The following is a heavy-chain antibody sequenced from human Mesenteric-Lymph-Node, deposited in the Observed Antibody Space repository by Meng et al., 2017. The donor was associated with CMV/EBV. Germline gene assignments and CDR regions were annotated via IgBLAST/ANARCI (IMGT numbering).Heavy chain of an antibody. CDR1: GFTFGTYV. CDR3: AKERVRYCAGGSCYRAFDD. CDR2: VWYDGSDK. D-gene: IGHD2-8*02. J-gene: IGHJ4*02. V-gene: IGHV3-33*06. Sequence: GGSLRLSCAASGFTFGTYVMYWVRQAPGKGLEWVAVVWYDGSDKYYAASVKGRFIISRDNSKNTLYLQMNSLRADDTGVYYCAKERVRYCAGGSCYRAFDDWGQGTLVTVSS.